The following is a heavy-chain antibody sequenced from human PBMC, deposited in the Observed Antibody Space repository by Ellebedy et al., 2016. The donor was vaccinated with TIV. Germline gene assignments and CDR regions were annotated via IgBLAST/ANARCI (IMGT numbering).Heavy chain of an antibody. CDR3: ARGGGYSYVGMDV. CDR2: INSDGSST. V-gene: IGHV3-74*01. D-gene: IGHD5-18*01. J-gene: IGHJ6*02. CDR1: GFTFSSYW. Sequence: GESLKISCAASGFTFSSYWMHWVRQAPGKGLVWVSRINSDGSSTSYADSVKGRFTISRDNAKNTLYLQMNSLRAEDTAVYYCARGGGYSYVGMDVWGQGTTVTVSS.